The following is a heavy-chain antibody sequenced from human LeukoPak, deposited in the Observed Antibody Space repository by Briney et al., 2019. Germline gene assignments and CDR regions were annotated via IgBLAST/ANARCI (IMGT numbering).Heavy chain of an antibody. CDR1: GFTFSSYA. D-gene: IGHD5-18*01. V-gene: IGHV3-30*04. J-gene: IGHJ4*02. Sequence: GGSLRLSCAASGFTFSSYAMHWVRQAPGKGLEWVAVISYDGSNKYYADSVKGRFTISRDNSKNTLYLQMNRLRAEDTAVYYCARVAAPIMYVDTAMFFDYWGQGTLVTVSS. CDR3: ARVAAPIMYVDTAMFFDY. CDR2: ISYDGSNK.